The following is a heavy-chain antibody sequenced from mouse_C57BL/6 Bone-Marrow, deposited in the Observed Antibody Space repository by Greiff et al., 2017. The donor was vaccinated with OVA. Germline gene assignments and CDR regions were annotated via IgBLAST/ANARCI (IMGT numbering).Heavy chain of an antibody. Sequence: EVKLQESGAELVRPGASVKLSCTASGFNIKDDYMHWVKQRPEQGLEWIGWIDPENGDTEYASKFQGKATITADTSTNTAYLQLSSLTSEDTAVYYCTKGGGSYDYWGQGTTLTVSS. CDR2: IDPENGDT. V-gene: IGHV14-4*01. CDR1: GFNIKDDY. D-gene: IGHD1-1*02. CDR3: TKGGGSYDY. J-gene: IGHJ2*01.